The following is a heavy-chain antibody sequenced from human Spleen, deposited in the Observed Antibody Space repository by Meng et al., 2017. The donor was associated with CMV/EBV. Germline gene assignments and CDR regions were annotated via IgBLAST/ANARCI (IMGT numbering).Heavy chain of an antibody. CDR1: GYRFTNYW. V-gene: IGHV5-51*01. J-gene: IGHJ6*02. CDR2: IYPGDSDT. D-gene: IGHD2-15*01. Sequence: GESLKISCQASGYRFTNYWIAWVRQMPGKGLEWMGIIYPGDSDTRYSPSFEGQVTISADKSISTAYLQWSSLKASDTAMYYCARHLSFFPRDEYCSGGTCHPYYYYGLDVWGQGTPVTVSS. CDR3: ARHLSFFPRDEYCSGGTCHPYYYYGLDV.